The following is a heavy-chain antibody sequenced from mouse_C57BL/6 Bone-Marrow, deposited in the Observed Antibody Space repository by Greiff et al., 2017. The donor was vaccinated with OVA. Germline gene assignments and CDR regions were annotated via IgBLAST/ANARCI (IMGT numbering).Heavy chain of an antibody. CDR2: IDPENGDT. D-gene: IGHD1-1*01. Sequence: EVQLQESGAELVRPGASVKLSCTASGFNIKDDYMHWVKQRPEQGLEWIGWIDPENGDTEYASKFQGKATITADTSSNTAYLQLSSLTSEDTAVYYCTLTHWYFDVWGTGTTVTVSS. CDR1: GFNIKDDY. V-gene: IGHV14-4*01. CDR3: TLTHWYFDV. J-gene: IGHJ1*03.